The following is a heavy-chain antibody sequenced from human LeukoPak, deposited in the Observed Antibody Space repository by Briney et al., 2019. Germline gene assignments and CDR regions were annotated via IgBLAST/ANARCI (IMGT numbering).Heavy chain of an antibody. CDR3: ARVQSSSGWYLGKYYFDY. CDR2: INPNSGGT. D-gene: IGHD6-19*01. J-gene: IGHJ4*02. Sequence: ASVKVSCKASGYTFTGYYMHWVRQAPGQGLEWMGWINPNSGGTNYAQKFQGRVTMTRDTSISTAYMELSRLRSDDTAVYYCARVQSSSGWYLGKYYFDYWGQGTLVTVSS. CDR1: GYTFTGYY. V-gene: IGHV1-2*02.